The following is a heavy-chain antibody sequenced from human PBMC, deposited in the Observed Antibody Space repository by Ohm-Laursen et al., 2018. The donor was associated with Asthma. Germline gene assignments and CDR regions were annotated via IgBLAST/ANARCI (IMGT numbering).Heavy chain of an antibody. CDR1: GFTFTNYW. Sequence: SLRLSCAASGFTFTNYWMHWVRQAPGKGLVWVSRINSDGTTTSYADSVKGRFTISRDNAKNTLYLQMNSLRAEDTAVYYCAREEASGYCSGGSCYYYYYGMDVWGQGTTVTVSS. J-gene: IGHJ6*02. CDR3: AREEASGYCSGGSCYYYYYGMDV. V-gene: IGHV3-74*01. CDR2: INSDGTTT. D-gene: IGHD2-15*01.